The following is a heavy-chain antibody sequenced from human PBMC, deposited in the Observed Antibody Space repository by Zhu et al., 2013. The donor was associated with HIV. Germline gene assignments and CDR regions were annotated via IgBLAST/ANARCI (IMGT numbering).Heavy chain of an antibody. J-gene: IGHJ4*02. D-gene: IGHD3-10*01. CDR3: ARGPKVVVRGVYFDY. CDR1: GYSISSGYY. V-gene: IGHV4-38-2*02. Sequence: QVQLQESGPGLVKPSETLSLTCTVSGYSISSGYYWGWIRQPPGKGLEWIGSIYHSGSTYYNPSLKSRVTISVDTSKNQFSLKLSSVTAADTAVYYCARGPKVVVRGVYFDYWGQGNPGHRLL. CDR2: IYHSGST.